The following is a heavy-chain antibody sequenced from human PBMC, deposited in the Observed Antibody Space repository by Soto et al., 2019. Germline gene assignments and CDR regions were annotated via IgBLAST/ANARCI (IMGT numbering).Heavy chain of an antibody. CDR2: IYYSGST. V-gene: IGHV4-31*03. CDR3: ARGSSGPPVPPFGY. Sequence: QVQLQESGPGLVKPSQTLSLTCTVSGGSISSGGYYWSWIRQHPGKGLEWIGYIYYSGSTYYNPSLKRRVTISVDTSKNQFSLKLSSVTAADTAVYYCARGSSGPPVPPFGYWGQGTLVTVSS. CDR1: GGSISSGGYY. J-gene: IGHJ4*02. D-gene: IGHD3-22*01.